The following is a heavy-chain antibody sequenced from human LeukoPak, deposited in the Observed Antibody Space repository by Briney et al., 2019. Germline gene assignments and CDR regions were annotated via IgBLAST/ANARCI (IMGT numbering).Heavy chain of an antibody. CDR2: ISSSSSTI. Sequence: GGSLRLSCAASGFPFSDHEMNWVRQAPGKGLEWVSYISSSSSTIYYADSVKGRFTISRDNAKNSLYLQMNSLRDEDTAVYYCARLPLYYYGSGSSSQYYYYYYGMDVWGQGTTVTISS. CDR1: GFPFSDHE. D-gene: IGHD3-10*01. CDR3: ARLPLYYYGSGSSSQYYYYYYGMDV. J-gene: IGHJ6*02. V-gene: IGHV3-48*02.